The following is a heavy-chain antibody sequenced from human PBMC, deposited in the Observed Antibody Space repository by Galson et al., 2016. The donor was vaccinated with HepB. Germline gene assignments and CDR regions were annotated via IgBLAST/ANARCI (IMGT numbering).Heavy chain of an antibody. CDR3: ARGYGDFV. D-gene: IGHD2-21*02. V-gene: IGHV3-30-3*01. CDR2: ILYEGSSK. J-gene: IGHJ4*02. CDR1: GSTFSYNV. Sequence: SLRLSCAASGSTFSYNVTHWVRQAPGKGLEWVSMILYEGSSKYFAHSVKGRFTISRDNSKNTVYLHMDRMRAEDTAAYYCARGYGDFVWGQGTVITVSS.